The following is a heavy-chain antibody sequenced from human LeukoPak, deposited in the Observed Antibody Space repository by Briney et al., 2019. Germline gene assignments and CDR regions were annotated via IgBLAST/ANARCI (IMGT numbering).Heavy chain of an antibody. CDR1: GGSISSGGYS. D-gene: IGHD3-3*01. Sequence: NPSETLSLTCAVSGGSISSGGYSWSWIRQPPGKGLEWIGYIYYSGSTYYSPSLKSRVTISVDTSKNQFSLKLSSVTAADTAVYYCARDKYYDFWSGSVFDYWGQGTLVTVSS. CDR2: IYYSGST. J-gene: IGHJ4*02. CDR3: ARDKYYDFWSGSVFDY. V-gene: IGHV4-30-4*07.